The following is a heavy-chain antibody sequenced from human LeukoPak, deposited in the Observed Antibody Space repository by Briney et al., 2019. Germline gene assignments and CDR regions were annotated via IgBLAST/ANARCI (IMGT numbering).Heavy chain of an antibody. Sequence: ASVQVSCKASGYTFTGHYMYWVRQAPGQGLEWMGWINPNSGDTNYAQKFQGRVTMTRDTSNSTAYMDLNRLTSDDTAVYYCARRLTTSQDLDYWGQGTLVTVSS. CDR2: INPNSGDT. D-gene: IGHD2-2*01. J-gene: IGHJ4*02. CDR3: ARRLTTSQDLDY. CDR1: GYTFTGHY. V-gene: IGHV1-2*02.